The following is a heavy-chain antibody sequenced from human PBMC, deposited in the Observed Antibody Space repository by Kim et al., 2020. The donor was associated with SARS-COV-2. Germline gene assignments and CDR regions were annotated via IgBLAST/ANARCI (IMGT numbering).Heavy chain of an antibody. D-gene: IGHD1-20*01. Sequence: SETLSLTCSVSGGSVSTTGYYWAWIRQPPGKGLEWIGSVSHSGTTYYNPSLRRRLTISIDTSNNRLSLTLKSVTAADTAIHYCAVQSPGAFPYNWFDPWG. CDR3: AVQSPGAFPYNWFDP. CDR2: VSHSGTT. J-gene: IGHJ5*02. CDR1: GGSVSTTGYY. V-gene: IGHV4-39*01.